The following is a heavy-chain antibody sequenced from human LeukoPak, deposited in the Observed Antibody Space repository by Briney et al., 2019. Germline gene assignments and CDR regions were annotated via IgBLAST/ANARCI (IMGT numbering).Heavy chain of an antibody. V-gene: IGHV3-23*01. Sequence: GGSLRLSCVASGLTFGNYGMNWVRQAPGKGLDWVSSIGGGGYTTYYADSVRGRFTISRDNSKNSMYLQMSSLRAEDTAIYYCAEVEGSYCRIWGQGTLVTVSS. D-gene: IGHD3-10*01. CDR2: IGGGGYTT. CDR1: GLTFGNYG. J-gene: IGHJ4*02. CDR3: AEVEGSYCRI.